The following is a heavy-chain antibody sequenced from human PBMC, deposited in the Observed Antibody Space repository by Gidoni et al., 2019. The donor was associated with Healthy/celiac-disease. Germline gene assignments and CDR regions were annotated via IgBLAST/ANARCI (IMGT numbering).Heavy chain of an antibody. CDR3: AKIGGGYYFDY. J-gene: IGHJ4*02. D-gene: IGHD1-26*01. CDR2: ISGSGGST. CDR1: GFTFSSYA. Sequence: EVQLLESGGGLVQPGGSLRLSCAASGFTFSSYALGWVRQAPGKGLVGVSAISGSGGSTYCADSVKGRFTISRDNSKNTLCLQMNSLRAEDTAVYYCAKIGGGYYFDYWGQGTLVTVSS. V-gene: IGHV3-23*01.